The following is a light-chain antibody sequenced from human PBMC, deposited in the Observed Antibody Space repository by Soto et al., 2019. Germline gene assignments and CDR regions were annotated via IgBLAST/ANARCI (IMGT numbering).Light chain of an antibody. CDR3: QSYDLGNRGV. J-gene: IGLJ3*02. V-gene: IGLV6-57*04. CDR1: VGDIASTY. CDR2: EDT. Sequence: NFMLTQPHSVSESPGKTVTISCTRSVGDIASTYVQWFQPRPGSATKAIIYEDTKRPSGVPDRFSGAVDSSSNSASLTISGLETEDEADYCFQSYDLGNRGVFGVGTKVTVL.